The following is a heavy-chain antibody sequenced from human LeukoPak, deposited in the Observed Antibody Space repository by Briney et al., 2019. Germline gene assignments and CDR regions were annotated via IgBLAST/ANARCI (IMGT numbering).Heavy chain of an antibody. Sequence: SETLSLTCTVSGGSISSSSHYWGWIRQPPGKGLESIGSIYYNGNTYYNPSLKSRVTMSVDTSNNRFSLMLSSVTAADTAVYYCARHGYISGIDYWGQGTLVTVSS. CDR3: ARHGYISGIDY. D-gene: IGHD5-18*01. J-gene: IGHJ4*02. CDR2: IYYNGNT. V-gene: IGHV4-39*01. CDR1: GGSISSSSHY.